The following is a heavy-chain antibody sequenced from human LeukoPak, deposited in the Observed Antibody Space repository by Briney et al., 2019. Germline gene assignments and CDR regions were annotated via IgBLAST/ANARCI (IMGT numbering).Heavy chain of an antibody. CDR1: GASISSTSYY. CDR3: ARDWNRYAY. V-gene: IGHV4-39*07. CDR2: TYYRGTT. J-gene: IGHJ4*02. Sequence: PSDTLSLTCTVPGASISSTSYYWGWIRQPPGKGLEWIGSTYYRGTTYYNPSLKSRVTISVDTSKNQFSLQLSSVTAADTAVYYCARDWNRYAYWGQGTLVTVSS. D-gene: IGHD1-1*01.